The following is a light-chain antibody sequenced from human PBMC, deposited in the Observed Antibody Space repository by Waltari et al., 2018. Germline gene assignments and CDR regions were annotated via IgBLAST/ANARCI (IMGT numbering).Light chain of an antibody. CDR1: KSFSSN. Sequence: EIVMTQSPATLSVSPGERATLSCRASKSFSSNLAWYQQKPGQAPRPPIYGASTRATGIPARFSGSGSGTEFTLTISSLQSEDFAVYYCQQYNNWPPWTFGQGTKVEIK. J-gene: IGKJ1*01. CDR2: GAS. CDR3: QQYNNWPPWT. V-gene: IGKV3-15*01.